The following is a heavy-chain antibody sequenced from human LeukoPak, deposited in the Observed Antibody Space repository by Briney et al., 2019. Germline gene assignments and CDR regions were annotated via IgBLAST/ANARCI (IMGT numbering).Heavy chain of an antibody. CDR3: ARRGKVDSSPYFDY. CDR2: ISAYNSNT. J-gene: IGHJ4*02. V-gene: IGHV1-18*01. D-gene: IGHD3-22*01. CDR1: GYTVTSYG. Sequence: ASVKVSCKASGYTVTSYGISWVRQAPGQGLEWMGWISAYNSNTNYAQKLQGRVTMTTDTSTSTAYMELRSLRSDDTAVYYCARRGKVDSSPYFDYWGQGTLVTVSS.